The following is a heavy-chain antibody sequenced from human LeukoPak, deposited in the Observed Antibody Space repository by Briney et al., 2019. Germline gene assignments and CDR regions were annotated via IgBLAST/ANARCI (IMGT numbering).Heavy chain of an antibody. CDR3: ARDLYYYDSSGHYLFDY. CDR2: ISGRSSLI. J-gene: IGHJ4*02. V-gene: IGHV3-48*04. D-gene: IGHD3-22*01. Sequence: PGGSLRLSCAASGFTFSSYSMNWVRQALGKGLEWVSYISGRSSLIYYADSVKGRFTISRDNAKNSLYLQMNSLRAEDTAVYYCARDLYYYDSSGHYLFDYWGQGTLVTVSS. CDR1: GFTFSSYS.